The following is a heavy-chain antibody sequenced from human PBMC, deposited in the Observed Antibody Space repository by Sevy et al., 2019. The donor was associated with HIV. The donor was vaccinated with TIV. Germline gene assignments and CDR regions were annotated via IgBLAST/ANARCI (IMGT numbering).Heavy chain of an antibody. CDR1: GGSISGYY. J-gene: IGHJ4*02. CDR2: IYYSGST. CDR3: ARTPVIMITSGGVIALRQFDF. D-gene: IGHD3-16*02. V-gene: IGHV4-59*01. Sequence: SETLSLTCTVSGGSISGYYWSWIRQPPGKGLEWIGYIYYSGSTNYNPYLKNRVTMSVDTPKNQFSLKMSSVTAADTAVYYCARTPVIMITSGGVIALRQFDFWGQGTLVTVSS.